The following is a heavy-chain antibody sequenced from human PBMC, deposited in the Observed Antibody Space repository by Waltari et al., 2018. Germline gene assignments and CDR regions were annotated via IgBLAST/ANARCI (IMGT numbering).Heavy chain of an antibody. V-gene: IGHV3-9*01. CDR1: GFTFDDYA. CDR2: ISGKIGSI. D-gene: IGHD6-6*01. CDR3: AKDSGGGSSTSTSFDY. J-gene: IGHJ4*02. Sequence: EVQLVESGGGLVQTGRSLRLSCAASGFTFDDYAMQWVRQAPGKGLEWVSGISGKIGSIGYADFVKGRFTSSRDNAKNSLYLQMNSLRAEDTALYYCAKDSGGGSSTSTSFDYWGQGTLVTVSS.